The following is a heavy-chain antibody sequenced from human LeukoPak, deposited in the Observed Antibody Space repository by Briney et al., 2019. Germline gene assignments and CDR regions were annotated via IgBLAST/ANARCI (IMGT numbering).Heavy chain of an antibody. J-gene: IGHJ4*02. Sequence: GSLRLSCAASGLTFSSYSMNWIRQPPGKGLEWIGEINHSGSTNYNPSLKSRVTISVDTSKNQFPLKLSSVTAADTAVYYCARAVKLWSRYYFDYWGQGTLVTVSS. D-gene: IGHD5-18*01. CDR1: GLTFSSYS. CDR2: INHSGST. V-gene: IGHV4-34*01. CDR3: ARAVKLWSRYYFDY.